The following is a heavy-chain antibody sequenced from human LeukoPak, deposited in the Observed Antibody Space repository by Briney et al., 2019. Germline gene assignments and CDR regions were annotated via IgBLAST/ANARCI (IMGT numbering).Heavy chain of an antibody. Sequence: SETLSLTCAVSGYSISSSYYWGWIRQPPGKGLEWIGSIYYSGSTYYNPSLKSRVTISVDTSKNQFSLKLSSVTAADTAVYYCARHRKYQLLTHFDYWGQGTLVTVSS. CDR1: GYSISSSYY. J-gene: IGHJ4*02. CDR2: IYYSGST. V-gene: IGHV4-38-2*01. CDR3: ARHRKYQLLTHFDY. D-gene: IGHD2-2*01.